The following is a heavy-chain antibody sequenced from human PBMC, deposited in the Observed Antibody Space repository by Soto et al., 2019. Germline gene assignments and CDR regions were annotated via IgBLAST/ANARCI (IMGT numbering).Heavy chain of an antibody. CDR3: ARVTTSYDFWSGYYHYGMDV. Sequence: SETLSLTCTVSCGTISSRNYYRGWIRQPPGKGLEWIGSIYSSGSTYYNPSLKSRVTISVDTSKNQFSLKLSSVTAADTAVYYCARVTTSYDFWSGYYHYGMDVWGQGTTVTVSS. CDR2: IYSSGST. V-gene: IGHV4-39*07. CDR1: CGTISSRNYY. J-gene: IGHJ6*02. D-gene: IGHD3-3*01.